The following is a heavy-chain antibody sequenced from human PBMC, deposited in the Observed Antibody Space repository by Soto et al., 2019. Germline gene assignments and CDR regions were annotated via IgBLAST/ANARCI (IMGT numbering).Heavy chain of an antibody. V-gene: IGHV3-7*03. J-gene: IGHJ4*02. CDR3: TSDRYPRFYHGSGSYTYY. Sequence: PGGSLRLSCAASGFTFSSVWMSWVRQAPGKGLEWVANIKTDGSQTHYVDSVKGRFTISRDNPKTSLFLQMNSLRVEDTAVYFCTSDRYPRFYHGSGSYTYYWGQGTPVNVSS. CDR2: IKTDGSQT. D-gene: IGHD3-10*01. CDR1: GFTFSSVW.